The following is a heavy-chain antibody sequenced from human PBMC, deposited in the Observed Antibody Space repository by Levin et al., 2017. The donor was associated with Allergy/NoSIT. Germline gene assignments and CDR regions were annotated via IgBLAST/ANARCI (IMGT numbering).Heavy chain of an antibody. CDR3: ARGGPSGPSGYYYYGMDV. CDR1: GYTFTSYA. V-gene: IGHV7-4-1*02. J-gene: IGHJ6*02. CDR2: INTNTGNP. Sequence: ASVKVSCKASGYTFTSYAMNWVRQAPGQGLEWMGWINTNTGNPTYAQGFTGRFVFSLVTSVSTAYLQISSLKAEDTAVYYCARGGPSGPSGYYYYGMDVWGQGTTVTVSS. D-gene: IGHD1-26*01.